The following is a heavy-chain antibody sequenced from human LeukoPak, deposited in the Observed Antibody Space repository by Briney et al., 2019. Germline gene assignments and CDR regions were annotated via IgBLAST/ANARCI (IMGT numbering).Heavy chain of an antibody. CDR1: GFTFSSYS. Sequence: GGSLRLSCAAPGFTFSSYSMNWVRQAPGKGLEWVSSISSSSSYIYYADSVKGRFTISRANAKNSLYLQMNSLRAEDTAVYYCARGGGYNYHRSGDYWGQGTLVTVSS. V-gene: IGHV3-21*01. CDR2: ISSSSSYI. J-gene: IGHJ4*02. CDR3: ARGGGYNYHRSGDY. D-gene: IGHD5-12*01.